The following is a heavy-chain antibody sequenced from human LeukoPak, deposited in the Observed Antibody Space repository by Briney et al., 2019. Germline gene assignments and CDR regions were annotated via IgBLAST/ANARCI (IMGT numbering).Heavy chain of an antibody. D-gene: IGHD1-26*01. CDR1: RYTFTGYY. CDR2: INPNSGDT. V-gene: IGHV1-2*02. J-gene: IGHJ4*02. Sequence: ASVKVSCKASRYTFTGYYIHWVRLAPGQGLEWMGWINPNSGDTNYAQKFQGRVTMTRDTSISTAYLELSRLRSDDTAVYYCARGRGSYSFVYWGQGTLVTVSS. CDR3: ARGRGSYSFVY.